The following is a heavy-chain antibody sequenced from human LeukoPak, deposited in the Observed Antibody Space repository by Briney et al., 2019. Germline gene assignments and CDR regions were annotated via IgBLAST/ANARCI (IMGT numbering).Heavy chain of an antibody. CDR2: ISYDGSNK. CDR1: GFTFSSYA. Sequence: GGSLRLSCAASGFTFSSYAMHWVRQAPGKGLGWVAVISYDGSNKYYADSVKGRFTISRDNSKNTLYLQMSSLGAEDRAVYYCAGDGAPRGCYVGGFDYWGQGTLVTVSS. CDR3: AGDGAPRGCYVGGFDY. J-gene: IGHJ4*02. D-gene: IGHD1-26*01. V-gene: IGHV3-30-3*01.